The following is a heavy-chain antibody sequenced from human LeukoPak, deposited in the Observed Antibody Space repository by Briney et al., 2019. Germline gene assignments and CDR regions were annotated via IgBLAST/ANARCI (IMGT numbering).Heavy chain of an antibody. CDR3: TKTYFFTSGSFDC. V-gene: IGHV3-30*18. D-gene: IGHD3-10*01. Sequence: GRSLRLSCAASGFTFSSFGMHWVRQAPGGGLEWLALISYDGRNIYYSDSVKGRFTISRDNSKNTLYLQMSSLRPEDTAMYFCTKTYFFTSGSFDCWGQGTLVTVS. CDR2: ISYDGRNI. J-gene: IGHJ5*01. CDR1: GFTFSSFG.